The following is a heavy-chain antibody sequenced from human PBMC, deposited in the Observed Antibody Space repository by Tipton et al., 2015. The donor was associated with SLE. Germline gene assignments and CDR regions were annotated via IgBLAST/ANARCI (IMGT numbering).Heavy chain of an antibody. CDR3: AIPHCSGVSCYGTGQYFQY. Sequence: SLRLSCAASGFTFRGYGMHWVRQAPGKGLEWVAVISFDGTNKYYADSVKGRFTISRDNSKNTLYLQMYSLRADDTAVYYCAIPHCSGVSCYGTGQYFQYWGQGTLVTVSS. CDR2: ISFDGTNK. D-gene: IGHD2-15*01. V-gene: IGHV3-30*03. CDR1: GFTFRGYG. J-gene: IGHJ1*01.